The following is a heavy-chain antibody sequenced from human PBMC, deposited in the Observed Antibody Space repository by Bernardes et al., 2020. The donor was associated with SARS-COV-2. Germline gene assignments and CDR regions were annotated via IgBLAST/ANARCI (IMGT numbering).Heavy chain of an antibody. J-gene: IGHJ3*01. V-gene: IGHV3-43*01. Sequence: GGSLRLSCAASGFTFNIYAMTWVRQVPGKGLEWVSLVSWDGSTTNYADSVKGRFIISRDSSRNTVHLQMDSLRKEDTALYYCATERQSLTVFGVGHDAFDFWGQGTMVTVSS. D-gene: IGHD3-3*01. CDR1: GFTFNIYA. CDR2: VSWDGSTT. CDR3: ATERQSLTVFGVGHDAFDF.